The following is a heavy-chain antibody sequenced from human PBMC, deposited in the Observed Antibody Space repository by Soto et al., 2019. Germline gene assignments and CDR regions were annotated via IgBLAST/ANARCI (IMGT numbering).Heavy chain of an antibody. V-gene: IGHV4-39*01. D-gene: IGHD6-13*01. Sequence: SGTLSLYGTVFVVSISSSSYYWGWILQPPGKGLESIGSICYSGSTYYNPSLKSRVTISVDTSKNQFSLKLSSVTAADTAVYYCARITPEYSSSWYDYWGQGTLVTVSS. CDR1: VVSISSSSYY. CDR2: ICYSGST. J-gene: IGHJ4*02. CDR3: ARITPEYSSSWYDY.